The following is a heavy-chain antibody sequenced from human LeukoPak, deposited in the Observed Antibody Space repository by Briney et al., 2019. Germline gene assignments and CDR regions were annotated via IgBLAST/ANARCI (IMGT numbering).Heavy chain of an antibody. J-gene: IGHJ3*02. CDR2: IYPGDSDT. CDR3: ARRGPAAGTHWDAFDI. D-gene: IGHD6-13*01. CDR1: GYSFTSYW. Sequence: GESLKISCKGSGYSFTSYWIGWVRQMPGKGLEWMGIIYPGDSDTRYSPSFQGQVTISADKSISTAYLQWSSLKASDTAMYYCARRGPAAGTHWDAFDIWGQGTMVTVSS. V-gene: IGHV5-51*01.